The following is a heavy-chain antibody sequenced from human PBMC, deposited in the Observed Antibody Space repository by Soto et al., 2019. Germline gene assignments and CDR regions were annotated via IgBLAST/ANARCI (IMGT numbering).Heavy chain of an antibody. V-gene: IGHV1-8*01. CDR1: GYTFTSYD. J-gene: IGHJ4*02. CDR2: MNPNSGNT. CDR3: ARGAWAYIEAVAGIGY. D-gene: IGHD6-19*01. Sequence: ASVKVSCQASGYTFTSYDSNWVRQATGQGLEWMGWMNPNSGNTGYAQKFQGRVTMTRNTSISTAYMELSSLRSEDTAVYYCARGAWAYIEAVAGIGYWGQGTLVTVSS.